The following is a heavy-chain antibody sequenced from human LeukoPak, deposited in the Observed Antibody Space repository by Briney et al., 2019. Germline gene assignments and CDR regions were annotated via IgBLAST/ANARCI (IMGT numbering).Heavy chain of an antibody. CDR2: IYYSGST. CDR3: ASSPSIAVAGIDY. Sequence: SETLSLTCTVSGGSISSSSYYWGWIRQPPGKGLEWIGSIYYSGSTYYNPSLKSRVTISVDTSKNQSSLKLSSVTAADTAVYYCASSPSIAVAGIDYWGQGTLVTVSS. CDR1: GGSISSSSYY. V-gene: IGHV4-39*01. D-gene: IGHD6-19*01. J-gene: IGHJ4*02.